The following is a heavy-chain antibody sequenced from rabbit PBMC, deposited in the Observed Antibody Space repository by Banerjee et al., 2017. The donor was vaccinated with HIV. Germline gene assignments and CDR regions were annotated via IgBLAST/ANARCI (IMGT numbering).Heavy chain of an antibody. CDR2: IYSSNGDK. CDR3: ARDRDGDAGYGSLAL. V-gene: IGHV1S45*01. D-gene: IGHD7-1*01. J-gene: IGHJ4*01. CDR1: GFSFTNKYV. Sequence: QEQLEESGGDLVKPEGSLTLTCTASGFSFTNKYVMCWVRQAPGKGLEWIACIYSSNGDKWYASWVKGRFTISKTSSTTVTLQMTSLTAADTATYFCARDRDGDAGYGSLALWGQGTLVTVS.